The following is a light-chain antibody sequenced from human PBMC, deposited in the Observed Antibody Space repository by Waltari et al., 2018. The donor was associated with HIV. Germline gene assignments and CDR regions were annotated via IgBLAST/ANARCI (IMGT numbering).Light chain of an antibody. V-gene: IGLV4-69*01. CDR2: LNSDGSH. CDR1: SGHSSYA. J-gene: IGLJ3*02. CDR3: QTWGTGIRV. Sequence: QLVLTQSPSASASLGASVKLPCTLSSGHSSYAIALHQQQPEKGPRYLMKLNSDGSHSKGDGIPDRFSGSSSGAERYLTISSLQSEDEADYYCQTWGTGIRVFGGGTKLTVL.